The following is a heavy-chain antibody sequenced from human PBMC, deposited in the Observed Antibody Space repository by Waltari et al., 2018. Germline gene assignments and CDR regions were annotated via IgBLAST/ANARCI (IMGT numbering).Heavy chain of an antibody. CDR1: GYSLTTYW. V-gene: IGHV5-51*01. CDR3: AREKGFSSGNFDY. Sequence: EVQLVQSGAEVKKPGESLKISCKGSGYSLTTYWTGWVRQMPGKGLEWMGFVYAGDSDTRYSPSFKGQVIISVDKSISTAYLQWSNLKASDTAMYFCAREKGFSSGNFDYWGQGTLVTVSS. D-gene: IGHD6-25*01. J-gene: IGHJ4*02. CDR2: VYAGDSDT.